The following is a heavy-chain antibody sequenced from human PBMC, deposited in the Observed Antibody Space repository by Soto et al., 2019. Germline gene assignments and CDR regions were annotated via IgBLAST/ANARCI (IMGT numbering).Heavy chain of an antibody. Sequence: XEPLSLTCPVSVGSVSSGDYYWSWIRQPPGKGLEWIGYIYYSGSTNYNPSLKSRVTISVDTSKNQFSLKLSSVTAADTAVYYCARCQQWLAQFDSWGQGTLVTVSS. J-gene: IGHJ5*01. CDR1: VGSVSSGDYY. CDR2: IYYSGST. CDR3: ARCQQWLAQFDS. D-gene: IGHD6-19*01. V-gene: IGHV4-61*08.